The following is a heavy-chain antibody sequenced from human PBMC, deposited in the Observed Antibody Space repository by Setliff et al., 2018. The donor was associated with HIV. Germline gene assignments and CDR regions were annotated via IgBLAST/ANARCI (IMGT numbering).Heavy chain of an antibody. D-gene: IGHD6-13*01. Sequence: ASVKVSCKASGYTFTTYFLHWVRQAPGQGPEWMGIINPSGGTTEYAQKFQGRATMTRDTSTSTVYMESRSLKSEDTAVYYCARVKQQLAPFDYWGQGTLVTVSS. J-gene: IGHJ4*02. CDR1: GYTFTTYF. CDR3: ARVKQQLAPFDY. CDR2: INPSGGTT. V-gene: IGHV1-46*01.